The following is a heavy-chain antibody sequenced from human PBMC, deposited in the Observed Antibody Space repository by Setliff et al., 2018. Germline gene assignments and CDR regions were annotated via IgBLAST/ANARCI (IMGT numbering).Heavy chain of an antibody. CDR3: ARAHYYDSDGYSNRFDP. J-gene: IGHJ5*02. Sequence: SETLSLTCAVYGGSFSGYYWSWIRQPPGKGLEWIGEIKHSGSTNFNPSLKSRVTISLDTSKNQLSLKLSSVTAADTAVYYCARAHYYDSDGYSNRFDPWGQGTLVTVSS. V-gene: IGHV4-34*01. CDR1: GGSFSGYY. CDR2: IKHSGST. D-gene: IGHD3-22*01.